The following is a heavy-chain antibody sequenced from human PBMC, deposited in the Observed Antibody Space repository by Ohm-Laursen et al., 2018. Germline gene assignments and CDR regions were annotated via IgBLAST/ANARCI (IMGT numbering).Heavy chain of an antibody. J-gene: IGHJ4*02. CDR2: IYSDGST. Sequence: SLRLSCAASGFTVSSNYMSWVRQAPGKGLEWVSVIYSDGSTYYADSVKGRFTISRDNSKNTLYLQMSSLRAGDTAVYYCAVLWFGELSRYDYWDQGTLVTVSS. D-gene: IGHD3-10*01. CDR3: AVLWFGELSRYDY. CDR1: GFTVSSNY. V-gene: IGHV3-53*01.